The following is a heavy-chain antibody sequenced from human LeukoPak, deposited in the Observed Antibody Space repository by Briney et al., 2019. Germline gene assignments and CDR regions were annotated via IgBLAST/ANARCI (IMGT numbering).Heavy chain of an antibody. CDR1: GFTFSSYA. Sequence: GGSLRLSCAASGFTFSSYAMHWVRQAPGKGLEWVAVISYDGSNKYYADSVKGRFTISRDNSKNTLYLQMNSLRAEDTAVYYCAKDSSGYYYRGEYFQHWGQGTLVTVSS. J-gene: IGHJ1*01. CDR2: ISYDGSNK. V-gene: IGHV3-30*04. D-gene: IGHD3-22*01. CDR3: AKDSSGYYYRGEYFQH.